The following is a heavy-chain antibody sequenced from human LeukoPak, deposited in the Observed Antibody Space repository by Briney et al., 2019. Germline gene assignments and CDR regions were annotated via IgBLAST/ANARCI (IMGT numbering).Heavy chain of an antibody. D-gene: IGHD3-22*01. CDR2: ISSSSSYI. V-gene: IGHV3-21*01. Sequence: PGGSLRLSCAASGFTFSSYSMNWVRQAPGKGLECVSSISSSSSYIYYADSVKGRFTISRDNAKNSLYLQMNSLRAEDTAVYYCARDWDSSGYRRSYFDYWGQGTLVTVSS. CDR3: ARDWDSSGYRRSYFDY. CDR1: GFTFSSYS. J-gene: IGHJ4*02.